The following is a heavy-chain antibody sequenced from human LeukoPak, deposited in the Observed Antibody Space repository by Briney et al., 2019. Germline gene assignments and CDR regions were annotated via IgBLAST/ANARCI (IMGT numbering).Heavy chain of an antibody. D-gene: IGHD3-22*01. J-gene: IGHJ4*02. V-gene: IGHV3-23*01. Sequence: GGSLRLSCVASGFTFSSYAMSWVRQAPGKGLEWVSAISGSGGSTYYADSVKGRFTISRDNSKNTLYLQMNSLRAEDTAVYYCAKFFRGYSYGSIRNYYDSSGYPGGFDYWGQGTLVTVSS. CDR3: AKFFRGYSYGSIRNYYDSSGYPGGFDY. CDR2: ISGSGGST. CDR1: GFTFSSYA.